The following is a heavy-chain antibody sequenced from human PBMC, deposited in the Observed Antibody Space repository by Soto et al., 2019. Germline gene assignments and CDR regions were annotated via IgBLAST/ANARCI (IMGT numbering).Heavy chain of an antibody. D-gene: IGHD2-15*01. CDR2: INHSGST. J-gene: IGHJ6*02. CDR1: AGSFSAYS. Sequence: YETLPLTCAVYAGSFSAYSWNWIRQPPGKGLKWIGQINHSGSTNYNPSLQSRVTISVDTSKIQFSLKLNSVTAADTAVYYCARARRKGYCSGGSCGLDVWGQGTTVTVS. CDR3: ARARRKGYCSGGSCGLDV. V-gene: IGHV4-34*01.